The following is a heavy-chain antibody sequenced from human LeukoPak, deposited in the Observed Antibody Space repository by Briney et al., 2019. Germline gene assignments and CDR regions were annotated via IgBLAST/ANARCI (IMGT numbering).Heavy chain of an antibody. Sequence: GGSLRLSCAASGFTFSGHWMHWVRQVPGKGLVWVSRSKSDGSSTSYADSVKGRFTISRDNAKNTLYLQMNSLRVEDAAVYYCARSDWFDPWGQGTLVIVSS. V-gene: IGHV3-74*01. CDR3: ARSDWFDP. CDR1: GFTFSGHW. J-gene: IGHJ5*02. CDR2: SKSDGSST.